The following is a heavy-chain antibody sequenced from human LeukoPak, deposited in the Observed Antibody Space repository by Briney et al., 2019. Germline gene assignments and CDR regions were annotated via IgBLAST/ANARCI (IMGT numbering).Heavy chain of an antibody. D-gene: IGHD3-10*01. Sequence: AASVKVSCKASGYTFTSYYMHWVRQAPGQGLEWMGMISPGGGSTMYAQKFQGRVSMTRDMSTSTFYMELSSLRSEDTAIYYCATDMGSGSQVWFDPWGQGTLVTVSS. J-gene: IGHJ5*02. V-gene: IGHV1-46*01. CDR1: GYTFTSYY. CDR3: ATDMGSGSQVWFDP. CDR2: ISPGGGST.